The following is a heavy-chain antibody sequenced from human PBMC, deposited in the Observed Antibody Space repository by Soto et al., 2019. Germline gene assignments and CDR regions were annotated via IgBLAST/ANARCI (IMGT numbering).Heavy chain of an antibody. CDR1: GFTFSSYW. D-gene: IGHD3-22*01. J-gene: IGHJ4*02. CDR2: IKQDGSEK. CDR3: ARDPNYYDSSGYVWTPFDY. Sequence: FAASGFTFSSYWMSWVRQAPGKGLEWVANIKQDGSEKYYVDSVKGRFTISRDNAKNSLYLQMNSLRAEDTAVYYCARDPNYYDSSGYVWTPFDYWGQGTLVTVSS. V-gene: IGHV3-7*01.